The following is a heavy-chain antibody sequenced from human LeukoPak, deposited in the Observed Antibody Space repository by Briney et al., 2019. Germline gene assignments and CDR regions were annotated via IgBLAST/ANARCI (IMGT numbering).Heavy chain of an antibody. CDR1: GYIFNNFW. D-gene: IGHD1-1*01. CDR3: ATKEERRPFDY. Sequence: KISCKGVGYIFNNFWIAWVRQMPGKGLEWMGIIYPGDSDTRYSPSFQGQVTISVDKSIRTAFLQWSSLKASDTAIYYCATKEERRPFDYWGQGTLVTVSS. V-gene: IGHV5-51*01. CDR2: IYPGDSDT. J-gene: IGHJ4*02.